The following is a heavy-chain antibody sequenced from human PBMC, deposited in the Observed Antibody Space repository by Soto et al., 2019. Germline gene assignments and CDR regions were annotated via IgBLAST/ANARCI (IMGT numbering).Heavy chain of an antibody. D-gene: IGHD3-22*01. V-gene: IGHV1-3*05. CDR3: ARSSGYYVIDDY. J-gene: IGHJ4*02. CDR1: GYTFTSYA. CDR2: INAGNGNT. Sequence: QVQLVQSGAEEKKPGASVKVSCKASGYTFTSYAMHWVRQAPGQRLEWMGWINAGNGNTKYSQKFQGRVTITRDTSASTAYMELSSLRSEDTAVYYCARSSGYYVIDDYWGQETLVTVSS.